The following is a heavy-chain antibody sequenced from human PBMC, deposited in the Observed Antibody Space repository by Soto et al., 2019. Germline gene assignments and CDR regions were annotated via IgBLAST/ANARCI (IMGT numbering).Heavy chain of an antibody. J-gene: IGHJ2*01. CDR3: ARVYGVAVPSTLYF. CDR2: IIPVFGTT. Sequence: SVKLSCKAPGGTIKNHGISWVRQAPGQGLEWMGGIIPVFGTTNYAQKFQGTLTITADDFTSTVYMELSRLRYVDTAVYYCARVYGVAVPSTLYF. D-gene: IGHD4-17*01. CDR1: GGTIKNHG. V-gene: IGHV1-69*13.